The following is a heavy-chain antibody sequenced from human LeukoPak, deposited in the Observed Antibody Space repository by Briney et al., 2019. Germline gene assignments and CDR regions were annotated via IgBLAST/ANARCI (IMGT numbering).Heavy chain of an antibody. CDR1: GYTFTSYS. CDR2: ISAYNGNT. D-gene: IGHD2-15*01. J-gene: IGHJ5*02. V-gene: IGHV1-18*01. Sequence: ASVKVSCKASGYTFTSYSISWVRQAPGQGLEWMGWISAYNGNTNYAQKLQGRVTMTTDTSTSTAYMELRSLRSDDTAVYYCARDVVAATPSNWFDPWGQGTLVTVSS. CDR3: ARDVVAATPSNWFDP.